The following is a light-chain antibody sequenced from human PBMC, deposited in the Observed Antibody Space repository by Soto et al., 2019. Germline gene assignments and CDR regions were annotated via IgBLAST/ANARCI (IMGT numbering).Light chain of an antibody. CDR3: QRFGSSPYT. Sequence: EIVLTQSPGTLSLSPGERATLSCRASQSVDSNYLAWYQQKPGQAPRLLIYGASSRATGIPDRFSGSWSGTDFTLTISRLEPDDFAVYYCQRFGSSPYTFGQGTKLEIK. CDR2: GAS. J-gene: IGKJ2*01. CDR1: QSVDSNY. V-gene: IGKV3-20*01.